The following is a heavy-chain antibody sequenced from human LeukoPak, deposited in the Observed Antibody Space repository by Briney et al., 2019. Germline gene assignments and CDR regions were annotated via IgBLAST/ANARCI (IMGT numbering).Heavy chain of an antibody. V-gene: IGHV4-59*01. CDR1: GGSISSYY. J-gene: IGHJ6*04. CDR3: AREAYYYYGMDV. CDR2: IYYSGST. Sequence: SETLSLTCTVSGGSISSYYWSWIRQPPGKGLEWIGYIYYSGSTNYNPSLKSRVAISVDTSKNQFSLKLSSVTAADTAVYYCAREAYYYYGMDVWGEGATGTVSS.